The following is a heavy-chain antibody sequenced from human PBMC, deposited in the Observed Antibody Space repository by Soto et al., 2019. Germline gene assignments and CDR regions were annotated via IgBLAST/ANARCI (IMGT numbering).Heavy chain of an antibody. V-gene: IGHV3-23*01. J-gene: IGHJ4*02. D-gene: IGHD6-19*01. CDR1: GFTFSSYA. Sequence: GGSLRLSXAASGFTFSSYAMSWVRQAPGKGLEWVSAISGSGGSTYYADSVKGRFTISRDNSKNTLYLQMNSLRAEDTAVYYCAKDYKGSSGLRRLYYSDYWGQGTLVTVSS. CDR2: ISGSGGST. CDR3: AKDYKGSSGLRRLYYSDY.